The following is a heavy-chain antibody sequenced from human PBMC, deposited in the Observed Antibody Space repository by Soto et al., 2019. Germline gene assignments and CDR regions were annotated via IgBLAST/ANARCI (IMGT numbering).Heavy chain of an antibody. V-gene: IGHV3-74*03. CDR3: ATAQYYERSDY. Sequence: GGSLRLSCEASGFIFSDYWMHWIRQVPGKGLVWVSRINNDGTSTKYADSVKGRFTISRDNAKKMLYLQMSGLRADDTAVYYCATAQYYERSDYWGQGSLVTVS. CDR2: INNDGTST. CDR1: GFIFSDYW. J-gene: IGHJ4*02. D-gene: IGHD3-16*01.